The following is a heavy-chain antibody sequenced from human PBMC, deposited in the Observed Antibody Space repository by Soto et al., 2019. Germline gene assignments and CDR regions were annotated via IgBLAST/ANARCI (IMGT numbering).Heavy chain of an antibody. Sequence: SETLSLTCAVYGGSFSGYYWSWIRQPPGKGLEWIGEINHSGSTNYNPSLKSRVTISVATSKNQFSLKLSSVTAADTAVYYCARGFCSSTSCSPENYYYYYMDVWGKGTTVTVSS. J-gene: IGHJ6*03. CDR2: INHSGST. V-gene: IGHV4-34*01. D-gene: IGHD2-2*01. CDR1: GGSFSGYY. CDR3: ARGFCSSTSCSPENYYYYYMDV.